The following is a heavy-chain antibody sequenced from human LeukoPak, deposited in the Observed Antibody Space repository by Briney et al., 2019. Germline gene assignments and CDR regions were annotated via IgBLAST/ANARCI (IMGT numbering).Heavy chain of an antibody. Sequence: GASVKVSCKASGYTFTGYYMYWVRQAPGQGLEWMGWINPNSGGTNYAQKFQGRVTMTRDTSISTAYMELSRLRSDDTAVYYCAREYSGSYGFDYWGQGTLVTVSS. CDR3: AREYSGSYGFDY. CDR2: INPNSGGT. V-gene: IGHV1-2*02. CDR1: GYTFTGYY. J-gene: IGHJ4*02. D-gene: IGHD1-26*01.